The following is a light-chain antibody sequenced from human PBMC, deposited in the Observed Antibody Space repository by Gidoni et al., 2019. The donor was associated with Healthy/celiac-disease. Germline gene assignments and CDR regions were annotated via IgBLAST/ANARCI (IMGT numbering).Light chain of an antibody. V-gene: IGKV4-1*01. J-gene: IGKJ2*03. CDR3: QQYYSTPNS. CDR1: QSVSYSSNNKNY. CDR2: CAS. Sequence: DIVMTQSPDPLDVSLGERATINCNASQSVSYSSNNKNYLAWYQQKPGQPPKLLIYCASTRESGVPDRFSGSGSGTDFTLTISSLQAEDVAVYYCQQYYSTPNSFGQGTKLEIK.